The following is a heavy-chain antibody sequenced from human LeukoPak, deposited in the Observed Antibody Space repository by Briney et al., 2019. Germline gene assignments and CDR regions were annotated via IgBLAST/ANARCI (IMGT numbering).Heavy chain of an antibody. J-gene: IGHJ4*02. CDR2: ISSSGSTI. CDR1: GFTFSSYE. Sequence: GGSLRLSCTAAGFTFSSYEMNWVRQAPGKGLEWVSYISSSGSTIYYADSVKGRFTVSRDNSKNMLYLQMNSLRAEDTAVYYCAKLISPYDYWGQGTLVTVSS. CDR3: AKLISPYDY. D-gene: IGHD5-24*01. V-gene: IGHV3-48*03.